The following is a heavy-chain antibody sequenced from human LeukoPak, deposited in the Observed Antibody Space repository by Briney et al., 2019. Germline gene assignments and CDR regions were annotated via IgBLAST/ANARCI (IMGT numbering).Heavy chain of an antibody. CDR2: ISYDGSNK. CDR3: AKGQRFRDPRAFDI. V-gene: IGHV3-30-3*01. J-gene: IGHJ3*02. D-gene: IGHD5-24*01. CDR1: GFTFSSYA. Sequence: GGSLRLSCAASGFTFSSYAMHWVRQAPGKGLEWVAVISYDGSNKYYADSVKGRFTISRDNSKNTLYLQMNSLRAEDTAVYYCAKGQRFRDPRAFDIWGQGTMVTVSS.